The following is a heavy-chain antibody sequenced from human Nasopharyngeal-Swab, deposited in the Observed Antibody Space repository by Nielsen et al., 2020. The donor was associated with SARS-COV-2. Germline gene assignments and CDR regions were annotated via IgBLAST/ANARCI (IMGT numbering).Heavy chain of an antibody. CDR1: GFTFSSYS. D-gene: IGHD6-6*01. CDR2: ISSSSSYI. CDR3: ARDHSSSYPGTAGYGMDV. J-gene: IGHJ6*02. Sequence: GESLKISCAASGFTFSSYSMNWVRQAPGEGLEWVSSISSSSSYIYYADSVKGRFTISRDNAKNSLYLQMNSLRAEDTAVYYCARDHSSSYPGTAGYGMDVWGQGTTVTVSS. V-gene: IGHV3-21*01.